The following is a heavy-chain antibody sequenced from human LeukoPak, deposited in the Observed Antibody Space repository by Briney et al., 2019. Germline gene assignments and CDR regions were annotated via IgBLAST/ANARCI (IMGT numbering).Heavy chain of an antibody. V-gene: IGHV3-33*06. J-gene: IGHJ3*02. CDR3: AKDRFRPSHPYYYDSSGYYFDAFDI. CDR1: GFTFSSYG. D-gene: IGHD3-22*01. Sequence: GRSLRLSCAASGFTFSSYGMHWVRQAPGKGLEWVAVIWYDGSNKYYADSVKGRFTISRDNSKNTLYLQMNSLRAEDTAVYYCAKDRFRPSHPYYYDSSGYYFDAFDICGQGTMVTVSS. CDR2: IWYDGSNK.